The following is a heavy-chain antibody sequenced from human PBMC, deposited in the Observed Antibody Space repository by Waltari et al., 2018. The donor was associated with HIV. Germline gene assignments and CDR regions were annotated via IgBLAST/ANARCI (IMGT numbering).Heavy chain of an antibody. CDR3: ARGPPYYYGLGSPGGGWFDP. CDR1: GYPFTAYY. J-gene: IGHJ5*02. V-gene: IGHV1-2*02. Sequence: QVQLVQSGAEVTKPGASVKVSCKASGYPFTAYYMHWARQDPGQGLEWMGWINPNSGGTNYAQKFQGRVTMTRDTSISTAYMELSRLRSDDTAVYYCARGPPYYYGLGSPGGGWFDPWGQGTLVTVSS. CDR2: INPNSGGT. D-gene: IGHD3-10*01.